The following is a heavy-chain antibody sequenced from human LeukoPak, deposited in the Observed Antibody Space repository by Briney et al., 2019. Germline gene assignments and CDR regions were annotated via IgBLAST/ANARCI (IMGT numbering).Heavy chain of an antibody. D-gene: IGHD3-22*01. J-gene: IGHJ4*02. CDR3: ARSGYYLPFDY. Sequence: SETLSLTCAVYGGSFSGYYWSWIRQPPGKGLEWIGEINHSGSTNYNPSLKSRVTISVDTSKNQFSLKLSSVTAADTAVYYCARSGYYLPFDYWGQGTLVTVSS. CDR1: GGSFSGYY. V-gene: IGHV4-34*01. CDR2: INHSGST.